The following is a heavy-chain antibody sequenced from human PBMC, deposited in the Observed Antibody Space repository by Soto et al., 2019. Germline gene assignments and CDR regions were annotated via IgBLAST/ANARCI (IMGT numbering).Heavy chain of an antibody. D-gene: IGHD3-16*02. J-gene: IGHJ4*02. Sequence: LSETLSLTCAVYVGSFSGYYWSWIRQPPGKGLEWIGEINHSGSTNYNPSLKSRATISVDTSKNQFSLKLSAVTAADTAVYYCARGRGYVWGSYRFLDDWGQGILVTVAS. CDR2: INHSGST. CDR1: VGSFSGYY. V-gene: IGHV4-34*01. CDR3: ARGRGYVWGSYRFLDD.